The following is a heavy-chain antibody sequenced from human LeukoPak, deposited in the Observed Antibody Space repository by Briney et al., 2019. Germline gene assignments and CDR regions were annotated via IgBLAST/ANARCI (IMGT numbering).Heavy chain of an antibody. CDR1: GFTFSSYW. Sequence: GGSLRLSCAASGFTFSSYWMSWVRQAPGKGLEWVAVIYYVGGNEYYADSVKGRFTISRDNSKNTLYLQMNSLRAEDTAVYYCARDFSGYSGYDWGQGTLVTVSS. D-gene: IGHD5-12*01. CDR2: IYYVGGNE. V-gene: IGHV3-33*08. CDR3: ARDFSGYSGYD. J-gene: IGHJ4*02.